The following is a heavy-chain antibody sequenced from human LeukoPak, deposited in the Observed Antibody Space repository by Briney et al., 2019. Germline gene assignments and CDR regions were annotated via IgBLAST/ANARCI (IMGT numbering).Heavy chain of an antibody. CDR1: GFTFSSYG. V-gene: IGHV3-33*06. CDR3: AKDRGDVVLLDYYMDV. J-gene: IGHJ6*03. CDR2: IWYDGSNK. D-gene: IGHD3-10*01. Sequence: GRSLRLSCAASGFTFSSYGMHWVRQAPGKGLEWVAVIWYDGSNKYYADSVKGRFTISRDNSKNTLYLQMNSLRAEDTAVYYCAKDRGDVVLLDYYMDVWGKGTTVTVSS.